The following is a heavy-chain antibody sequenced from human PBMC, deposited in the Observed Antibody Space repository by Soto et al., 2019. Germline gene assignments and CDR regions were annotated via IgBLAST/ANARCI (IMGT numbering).Heavy chain of an antibody. V-gene: IGHV3-30*03. CDR3: XXXXXXXXXXXXXXGXHFDY. J-gene: IGHJ4*02. Sequence: QVQLVESGGGVVQPGRSLRLSCAASGFTFNSYGMHWVRQAPGKGLEWVVVISFDGRNTYYADSVKGRFTISRDNSKXXXXXXXXXXXXXXXXXXXXXXXXXXXXXXXXXXGXHFDYWGQGTLVTVSS. CDR2: ISFDGRNT. CDR1: GFTFNSYG.